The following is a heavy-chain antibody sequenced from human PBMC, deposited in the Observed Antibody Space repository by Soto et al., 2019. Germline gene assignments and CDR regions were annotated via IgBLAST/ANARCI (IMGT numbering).Heavy chain of an antibody. J-gene: IGHJ4*02. Sequence: QVQLVQSGAEVKKPGASVKVSCKASGYTFTSYATHWVRQAPGQRLEWMGWINAGNGDTKYSQKFQGRVTITRDTSASTAYMELSSLRSEDTAVYYCATLTVVTPFDYWGQGTLVTVSS. CDR2: INAGNGDT. D-gene: IGHD2-21*02. CDR3: ATLTVVTPFDY. CDR1: GYTFTSYA. V-gene: IGHV1-3*01.